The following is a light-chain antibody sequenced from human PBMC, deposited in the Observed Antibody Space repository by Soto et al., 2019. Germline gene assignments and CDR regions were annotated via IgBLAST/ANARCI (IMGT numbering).Light chain of an antibody. V-gene: IGLV2-14*01. CDR2: DVT. CDR1: SSDVGGYNQ. Sequence: QSALTQPAFVSGSPGQSITISCTGTSSDVGGYNQVSWYQQHPGKAPKLMIYDVTSRPSGASHRLSGSKSSNTASLTISGLQAEDEDDYYGRFYTSSSRGEVVIFGGWTTGTVL. J-gene: IGLJ2*01. CDR3: RFYTSSSRGEVVI.